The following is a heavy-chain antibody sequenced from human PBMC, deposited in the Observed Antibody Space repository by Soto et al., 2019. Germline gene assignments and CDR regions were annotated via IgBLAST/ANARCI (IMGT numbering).Heavy chain of an antibody. J-gene: IGHJ4*02. CDR3: ARKPYSSSWSDY. V-gene: IGHV3-11*01. CDR1: GFTFSDYY. CDR2: ISSSGSTI. D-gene: IGHD6-13*01. Sequence: GGSLRLSCAASGFTFSDYYMSWFRQAPGKGLEWVSYISSSGSTIYYADSVKGRFTISRDNAKNSLYLQMNSLRAEDTAVYYCARKPYSSSWSDYWGQGTLVTVSS.